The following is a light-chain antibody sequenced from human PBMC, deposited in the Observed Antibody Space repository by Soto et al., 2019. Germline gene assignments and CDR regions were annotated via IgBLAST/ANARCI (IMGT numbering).Light chain of an antibody. CDR2: DAS. CDR3: QQYNSHSYT. CDR1: QSISSW. V-gene: IGKV1-5*01. J-gene: IGKJ2*01. Sequence: DIQMTQSPSTLSASVGDRVTITCRASQSISSWLAWYQQKPGKAPKVLIYDASNLQSGVPSRFSGSGSGTEFTLTISSLQPDDFATYYCQQYNSHSYTFGQGTKLEI.